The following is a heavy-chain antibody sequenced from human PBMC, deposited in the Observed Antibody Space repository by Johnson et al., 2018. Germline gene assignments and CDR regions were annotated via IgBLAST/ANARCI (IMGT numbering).Heavy chain of an antibody. V-gene: IGHV3-33*01. D-gene: IGHD2-8*01. Sequence: VQLLESGGGVVQPGRSLRLSCAASGFTFSSYGMHWVRQAPGKGLEGVAVIWYVGSNKYYADSVKGGFTSSRDNSKNTLYLQMNSLRAEETAVYYCARDPWQNGRMDVWGQGTTVTVSS. CDR2: IWYVGSNK. J-gene: IGHJ6*02. CDR3: ARDPWQNGRMDV. CDR1: GFTFSSYG.